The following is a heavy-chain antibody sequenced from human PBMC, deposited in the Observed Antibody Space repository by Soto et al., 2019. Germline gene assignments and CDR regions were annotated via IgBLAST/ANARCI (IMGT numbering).Heavy chain of an antibody. CDR1: GFTFSSYS. V-gene: IGHV3-21*01. D-gene: IGHD1-26*01. CDR2: ISSSSSYI. Sequence: PGGSLRLSCAASGFTFSSYSMNWVRQAPGKGLEWVSSISSSSSYIYYADSVKGRFTISRDNAKNSLYLQMNSLRAEDTAVYYCARALWELLYFDYWGQGTLVTAPQ. CDR3: ARALWELLYFDY. J-gene: IGHJ4*02.